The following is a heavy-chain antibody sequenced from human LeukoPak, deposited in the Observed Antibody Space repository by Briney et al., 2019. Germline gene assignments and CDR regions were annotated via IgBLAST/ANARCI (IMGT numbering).Heavy chain of an antibody. CDR1: GGSISSSNFY. J-gene: IGHJ6*03. CDR3: ARRGYYGSGSYYPYYYYYMDV. Sequence: PSETLSLTCTVSGGSISSSNFYWGWIRQPPGKGLEWIGSIYYSGSTYYNPSLKSRVSISVDTSKNQFSLKLSSVTAADTAVYYCARRGYYGSGSYYPYYYYYMDVWGKGTTVTISS. V-gene: IGHV4-39*07. D-gene: IGHD3-10*01. CDR2: IYYSGST.